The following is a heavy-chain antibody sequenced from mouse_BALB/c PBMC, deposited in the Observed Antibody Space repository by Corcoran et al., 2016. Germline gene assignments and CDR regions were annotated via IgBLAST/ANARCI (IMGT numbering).Heavy chain of an antibody. Sequence: QIQLVQSGPELKKPGETVRISCKASGYTFTTAGMQWVQKMPGKGLKWIGWINTHSGVPKYAEDFKGRFAFSLETSASTAYLQISNLKNEDTATYFCARRPADYAMDYWGQGTSVTVSS. CDR3: ARRPADYAMDY. CDR1: GYTFTTAG. J-gene: IGHJ4*01. V-gene: IGHV9-4*02. CDR2: INTHSGVP.